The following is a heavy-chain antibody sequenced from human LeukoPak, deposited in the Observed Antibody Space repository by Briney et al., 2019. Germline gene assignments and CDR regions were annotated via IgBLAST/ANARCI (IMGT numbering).Heavy chain of an antibody. V-gene: IGHV4-34*01. CDR3: ARVNTMVRGVKADYMDV. CDR2: INHSGST. D-gene: IGHD3-10*01. J-gene: IGHJ6*03. CDR1: GGSFSGYY. Sequence: RASETLSLTCAVYGGSFSGYYWSWIRQPPEKGLEWIGEINHSGSTNYNPSLKSRVTISVDTSKNQFSLKLSSVTPADTAVYYCARVNTMVRGVKADYMDVWGKGTTVTVSS.